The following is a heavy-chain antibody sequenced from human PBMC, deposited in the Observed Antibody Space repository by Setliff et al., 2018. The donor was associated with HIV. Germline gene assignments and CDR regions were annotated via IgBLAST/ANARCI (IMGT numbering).Heavy chain of an antibody. J-gene: IGHJ4*02. Sequence: AGGSLRLSWSASGFTFSNYGMHWVRQAPGKGLEWVAVIWSDGNKYYADSVKGRFTISRDISKNTLYLQMNSLRAEDTAVYYCAKDFGNTGVFDDWGQGTLVTVSS. CDR2: IWSDGNK. V-gene: IGHV3-30*02. CDR3: AKDFGNTGVFDD. CDR1: GFTFSNYG. D-gene: IGHD2-8*02.